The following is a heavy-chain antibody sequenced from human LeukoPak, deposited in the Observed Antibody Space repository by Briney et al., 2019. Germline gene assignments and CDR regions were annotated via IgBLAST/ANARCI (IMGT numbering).Heavy chain of an antibody. J-gene: IGHJ5*02. Sequence: GGSLRLSCAASGFTFSSYAMSWVRQVSGKGLEWVSVISGSGGSTYYADSVKGRFTISRDNSKNTLSLQMNSLRAEDTAVYYCAKESTVTPGNVNWFDTWGQGTLVTVSS. V-gene: IGHV3-23*01. D-gene: IGHD4-17*01. CDR2: ISGSGGST. CDR1: GFTFSSYA. CDR3: AKESTVTPGNVNWFDT.